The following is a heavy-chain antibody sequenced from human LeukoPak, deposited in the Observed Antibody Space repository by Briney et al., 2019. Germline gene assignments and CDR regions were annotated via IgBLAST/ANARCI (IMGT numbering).Heavy chain of an antibody. V-gene: IGHV3-30*02. Sequence: GGSLRLSCAASGFTFSSYGMHWVRQAQGKGLEWVAFIRYDGSNKYYADSVKGRFTISRDNSKNTLYLQMNSLRAEDTAVYYCAKDPIAAAGTLDYWGQGTLVTVSS. D-gene: IGHD6-13*01. J-gene: IGHJ4*02. CDR1: GFTFSSYG. CDR3: AKDPIAAAGTLDY. CDR2: IRYDGSNK.